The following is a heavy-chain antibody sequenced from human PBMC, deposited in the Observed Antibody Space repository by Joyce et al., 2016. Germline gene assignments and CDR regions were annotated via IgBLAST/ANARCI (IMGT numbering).Heavy chain of an antibody. CDR2: IYLGGST. Sequence: QVQLQESGPGLVKPSGTLSLTCAVSGGSISSAHWWSWVRQPPGKGVGWIGEIYLGGSTTYNPSRMSRVTISVDKSKNHLSLRMNSVTAADTAVYYCARNGAYSQDSWGQGTLVTVSS. D-gene: IGHD5-12*01. CDR1: GGSISSAHW. CDR3: ARNGAYSQDS. V-gene: IGHV4-4*02. J-gene: IGHJ5*01.